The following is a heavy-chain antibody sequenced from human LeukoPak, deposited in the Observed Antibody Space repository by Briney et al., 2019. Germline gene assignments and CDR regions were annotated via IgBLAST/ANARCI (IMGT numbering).Heavy chain of an antibody. V-gene: IGHV3-21*01. CDR2: ISSSSSYI. D-gene: IGHD2-2*01. Sequence: GGSLRLSCAASGFTFSSYSMNWVRQAPGKGLEWVSSISSSSSYIYYADSVKGRFTISRDNAKNSLYLQMNSLRAEDTAVYYCASLLVVPAHDDYWGQGTLVTVSS. CDR3: ASLLVVPAHDDY. CDR1: GFTFSSYS. J-gene: IGHJ4*02.